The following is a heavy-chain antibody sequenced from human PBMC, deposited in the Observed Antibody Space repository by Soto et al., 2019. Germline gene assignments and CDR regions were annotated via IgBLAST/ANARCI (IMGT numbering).Heavy chain of an antibody. J-gene: IGHJ4*02. D-gene: IGHD6-19*01. CDR1: GLPFTNAR. Sequence: EAQLVESGGGLVEPGGSLRLSCVASGLPFTNARLSWVRQTPGKGLEWVGRIKLTSDGATTDYAAPVKGRFTISRDDSKSMVFLQMNSLKTEDTAVYYCATVGIVWLFDNWGQGTLVTVSS. CDR3: ATVGIVWLFDN. CDR2: IKLTSDGATT. V-gene: IGHV3-15*01.